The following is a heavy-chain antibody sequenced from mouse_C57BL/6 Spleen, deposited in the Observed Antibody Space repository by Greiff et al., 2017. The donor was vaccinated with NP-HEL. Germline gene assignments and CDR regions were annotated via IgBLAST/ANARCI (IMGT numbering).Heavy chain of an antibody. CDR1: GYTFTSYW. CDR3: ARQGNYDDDRGLAY. D-gene: IGHD2-4*01. V-gene: IGHV1-59*01. J-gene: IGHJ3*01. Sequence: VQLQEPGAELVRPGTSVKLSCKASGYTFTSYWMHWVKQRPGQGLEWIGVIDPSDSYTNYNQKFKGKATLTVDTSSSTAYMQLSSLTSEDSAVYYCARQGNYDDDRGLAYWGQGTLVTVSA. CDR2: IDPSDSYT.